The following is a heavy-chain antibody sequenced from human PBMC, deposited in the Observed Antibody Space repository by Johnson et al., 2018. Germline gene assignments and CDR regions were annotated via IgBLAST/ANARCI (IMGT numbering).Heavy chain of an antibody. V-gene: IGHV3-30*18. Sequence: VQLVESGGGVVQPGRSLRLSCAASGFTFRTYGMHWVRQAPGKGLEWVAVISYDGSNQYYADSVKGRFTISRDNYENTLYLQMNSLRAEDTAVYYCAKGCEWAGYNYIDVWGKGTTVTVSS. CDR3: AKGCEWAGYNYIDV. CDR1: GFTFRTYG. J-gene: IGHJ6*03. CDR2: ISYDGSNQ. D-gene: IGHD1-26*01.